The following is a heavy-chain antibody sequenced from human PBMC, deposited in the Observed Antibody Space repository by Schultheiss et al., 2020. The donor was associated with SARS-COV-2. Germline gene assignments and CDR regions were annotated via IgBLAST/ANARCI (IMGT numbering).Heavy chain of an antibody. Sequence: ASVKVSCKASGYTFTSYDVNWVRQATGQGLEWMGGIIPISGVTKSAQKFQDRVTLTRDTSISTAYMELSSLRSDDTAVYYCARSRLEVYGYFDLWGRGTLVTVSS. J-gene: IGHJ2*01. CDR1: GYTFTSYD. CDR3: ARSRLEVYGYFDL. D-gene: IGHD3-3*01. CDR2: IIPISGVT. V-gene: IGHV1-2*02.